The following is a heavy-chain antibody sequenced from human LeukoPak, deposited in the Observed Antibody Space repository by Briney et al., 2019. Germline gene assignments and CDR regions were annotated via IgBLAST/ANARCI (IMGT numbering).Heavy chain of an antibody. J-gene: IGHJ4*02. V-gene: IGHV3-23*01. Sequence: GGSLRLSCAASGFTFSSYAMSWVRQAPGKGLEWLSAISGSGGSTYYADSVKGRFTISRDNSKNTLYLQMNSLRAEDTAVYYCAKSMRKDSSGYFLDFDYWGQGTLVTVSS. CDR3: AKSMRKDSSGYFLDFDY. D-gene: IGHD3-22*01. CDR2: ISGSGGST. CDR1: GFTFSSYA.